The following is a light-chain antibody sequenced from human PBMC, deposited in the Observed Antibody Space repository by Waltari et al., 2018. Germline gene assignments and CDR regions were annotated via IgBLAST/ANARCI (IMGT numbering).Light chain of an antibody. V-gene: IGLV3-9*01. CDR2: RDN. CDR1: NIGSKN. J-gene: IGLJ2*01. Sequence: SYELTQPRSVSVALGQTARISWAADNIGSKNVHWYQQKPGQAPILVISRDNNRPSGIPERFSGSNSGNTATLIISRAQDGDEADYSCQVWDRSVVIFGGGTKLTVL. CDR3: QVWDRSVVI.